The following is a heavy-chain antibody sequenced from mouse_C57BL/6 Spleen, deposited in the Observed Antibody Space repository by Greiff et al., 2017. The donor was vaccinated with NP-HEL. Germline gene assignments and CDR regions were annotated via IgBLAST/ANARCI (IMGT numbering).Heavy chain of an antibody. J-gene: IGHJ4*01. CDR1: GYTFTDYY. Sequence: VQLQQSGPELVKPGASVKISCKASGYTFTDYYMNWVKQSHGKSLEWIGDINPNNGGTSYNQKFKGKATLTVDKSSSTAYMDLRSQTSEDSAVYYCARIGLQGAMDYWGQGTSVTVSS. V-gene: IGHV1-26*01. D-gene: IGHD3-1*01. CDR3: ARIGLQGAMDY. CDR2: INPNNGGT.